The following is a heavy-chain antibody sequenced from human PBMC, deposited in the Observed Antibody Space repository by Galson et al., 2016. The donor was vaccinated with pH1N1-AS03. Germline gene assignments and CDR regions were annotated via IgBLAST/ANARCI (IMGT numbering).Heavy chain of an antibody. CDR2: ISAYSGNT. V-gene: IGHV1-18*01. CDR1: GYTFTNFG. Sequence: SCKASGYTFTNFGIIWVRQAPGQGLEWLGWISAYSGNTDYAQSLQGRVSMTTDPSTSTAYMELTSLTSDDTAIYYCARAHYNADYVPDFWGQGTLVTVSS. J-gene: IGHJ4*02. CDR3: ARAHYNADYVPDF. D-gene: IGHD4-17*01.